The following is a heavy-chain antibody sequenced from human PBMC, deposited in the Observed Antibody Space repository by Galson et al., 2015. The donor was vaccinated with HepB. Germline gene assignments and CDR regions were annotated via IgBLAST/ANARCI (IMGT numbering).Heavy chain of an antibody. CDR2: IYYSGST. CDR3: ARHPQCDSSSWWSDYYYYGMDV. V-gene: IGHV4-39*01. Sequence: LSLTCTVSGGSISSYYWGWIRQPPGKGLEWIGSIYYSGSTYYNPSLKSRVTISVDTSKNQFSLKLSSVTAADTAVYYCARHPQCDSSSWWSDYYYYGMDVWGQGTTVTVSS. J-gene: IGHJ6*02. CDR1: GGSISSYY. D-gene: IGHD6-13*01.